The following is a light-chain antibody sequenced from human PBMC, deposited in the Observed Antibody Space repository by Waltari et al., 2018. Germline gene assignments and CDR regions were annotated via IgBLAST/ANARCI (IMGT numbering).Light chain of an antibody. CDR2: GAS. Sequence: ENVLTQSPGTLSLSPRERATLSCRASQSVGRSLAWYPQKPGQAPRLLIYGASIRATGSPDRFSGGGSGTDFSLTISRLESEDFAAYHCQHYVSLPVTFGQGTKVEIK. CDR1: QSVGRS. CDR3: QHYVSLPVT. J-gene: IGKJ1*01. V-gene: IGKV3-20*01.